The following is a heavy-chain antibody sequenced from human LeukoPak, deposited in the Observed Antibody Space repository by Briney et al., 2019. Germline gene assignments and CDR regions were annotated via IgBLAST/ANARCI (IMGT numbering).Heavy chain of an antibody. J-gene: IGHJ3*02. D-gene: IGHD1-26*01. Sequence: ASVKVSCKASGGTFNNYAISWVRQAPGQGLEWMGWINPNSGGTNYAQKFQGRVTMTRDTSISTAYMELSRLRSDDTDVYYCARELGEAGANAFDIWGQGTMVTVSS. CDR2: INPNSGGT. CDR3: ARELGEAGANAFDI. V-gene: IGHV1-2*02. CDR1: GGTFNNYA.